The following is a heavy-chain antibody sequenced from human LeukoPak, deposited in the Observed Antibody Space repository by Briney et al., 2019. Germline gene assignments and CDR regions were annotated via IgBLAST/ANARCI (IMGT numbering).Heavy chain of an antibody. D-gene: IGHD6-19*01. CDR1: GGSISSSSYY. J-gene: IGHJ4*02. Sequence: SETLSLTCTVSGGSISSSSYYWNWIRQPPGKGLEWIGNIYYSGSTNYNPSLKSRVTISVDTSKNQFSLRLSSVTAADTAVYYCASNKGQWLFSDWGQGTLVTVSS. CDR2: IYYSGST. V-gene: IGHV4-61*05. CDR3: ASNKGQWLFSD.